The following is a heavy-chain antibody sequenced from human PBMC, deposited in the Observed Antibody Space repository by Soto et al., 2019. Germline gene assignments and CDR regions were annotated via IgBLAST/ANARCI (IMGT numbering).Heavy chain of an antibody. CDR2: IYYSGST. D-gene: IGHD3-10*01. J-gene: IGHJ5*01. Sequence: PAETLSLTCTVSGGSVNSGHYYWNWIRQSPGKGLEWIGYIYYSGSTNYNSSLKSRLSISIDTSRNQFSLKLTSVTAADTAVYYCARVSSLLLPDSGKKIDPWGQGILVTVSS. CDR1: GGSVNSGHYY. V-gene: IGHV4-61*01. CDR3: ARVSSLLLPDSGKKIDP.